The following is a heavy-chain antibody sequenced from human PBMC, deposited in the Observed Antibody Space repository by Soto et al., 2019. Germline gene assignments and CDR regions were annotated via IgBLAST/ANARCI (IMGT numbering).Heavy chain of an antibody. Sequence: GESLKISCKGSGYSCTSYWIGWVRQMPGKGLEWMGIIYPGDSDTRYSPSFQGQVTISADKSISTAYLQWSSLKASDTAMYYCASSLLRFLEWPRVWFDPWGQGTLVTVSS. CDR2: IYPGDSDT. D-gene: IGHD3-3*01. J-gene: IGHJ5*02. CDR3: ASSLLRFLEWPRVWFDP. V-gene: IGHV5-51*01. CDR1: GYSCTSYW.